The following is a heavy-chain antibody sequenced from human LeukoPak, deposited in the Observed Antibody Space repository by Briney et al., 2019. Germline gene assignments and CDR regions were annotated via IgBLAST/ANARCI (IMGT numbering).Heavy chain of an antibody. J-gene: IGHJ5*02. CDR2: MNPNSGNT. V-gene: IGHV1-8*02. CDR3: ARSPTYYYGSGSYYWFDP. Sequence: ASVKVSCKASGYTFTSYGISWVRPAPGQGPEWMGWMNPNSGNTGYAQKFQGRVTMTRNTSISTAYMELSSLRSEDTAVYYCARSPTYYYGSGSYYWFDPWGQGTLVTVSS. CDR1: GYTFTSYG. D-gene: IGHD3-10*01.